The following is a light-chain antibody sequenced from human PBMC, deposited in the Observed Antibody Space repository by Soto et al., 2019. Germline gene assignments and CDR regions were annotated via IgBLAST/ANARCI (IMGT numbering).Light chain of an antibody. CDR2: DAS. CDR3: QQYDKLRFT. V-gene: IGKV1-33*01. J-gene: IGKJ3*01. Sequence: DIQMTQSPSSLSASVGDRVTITCQASQDISNYLNWYQQKPGKAPKLLIYDASNLETGVPSRFSGSGSGTDFTFTISSLQPEDIATYYCQQYDKLRFTFGPGTKVDIK. CDR1: QDISNY.